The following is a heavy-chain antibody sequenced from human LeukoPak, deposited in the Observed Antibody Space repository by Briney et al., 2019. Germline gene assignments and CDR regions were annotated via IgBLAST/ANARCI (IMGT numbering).Heavy chain of an antibody. CDR2: ISGSGGST. V-gene: IGHV3-23*01. J-gene: IGHJ4*02. CDR1: GFTFSGYG. CDR3: AKDYDYYGSGSPDY. D-gene: IGHD3-10*01. Sequence: GGSLRLSCAASGFTFSGYGMSWVRQAPGKGLEWVSAISGSGGSTYYADSVKGRFTISRDNSKNTLYLQMNSLRAEDTAVYYCAKDYDYYGSGSPDYWGQGTLITVSS.